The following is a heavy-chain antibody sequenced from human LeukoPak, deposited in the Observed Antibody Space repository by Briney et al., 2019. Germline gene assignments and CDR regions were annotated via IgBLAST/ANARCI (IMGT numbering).Heavy chain of an antibody. Sequence: GGSLRLSCVASGFTFSSYAMSWVRQAPGKGLEWVSAISGSGGSTYYADSVKGRFTISRDNSKNTLYLQMNSLRAEDTAVYYCAKGTSSGYYSDYFDYWGQGTLVTVSS. J-gene: IGHJ4*02. V-gene: IGHV3-23*01. CDR2: ISGSGGST. D-gene: IGHD3-22*01. CDR3: AKGTSSGYYSDYFDY. CDR1: GFTFSSYA.